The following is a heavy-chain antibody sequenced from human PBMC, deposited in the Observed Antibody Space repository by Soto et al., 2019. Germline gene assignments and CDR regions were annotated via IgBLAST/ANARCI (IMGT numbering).Heavy chain of an antibody. J-gene: IGHJ4*02. CDR1: GFTFDDYA. V-gene: IGHV3-9*01. CDR3: AKDISSLGAGDFDY. CDR2: ISWNSGSI. Sequence: EVQLVESGGGLVQPGRSLRLSCAASGFTFDDYAMHWVRQAPGKGLEWVSGISWNSGSIGYADSVKGRFTISRDNAKNSLYLQMNSLRAEDTALYYCAKDISSLGAGDFDYWGQGTLVTVSS. D-gene: IGHD3-16*01.